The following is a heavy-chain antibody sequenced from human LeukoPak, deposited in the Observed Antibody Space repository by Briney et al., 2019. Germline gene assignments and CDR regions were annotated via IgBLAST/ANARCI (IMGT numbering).Heavy chain of an antibody. CDR2: INHSGST. Sequence: PSETLSLTCAVYGGSFSGYYWSWIRQPPGKGLEWIGEINHSGSTNYNPSLKSRVTISVDTSKNQFSLKLSSATAADTAVYYCARGRSGWYTEGFDPWGQGTLVTVSS. CDR3: ARGRSGWYTEGFDP. J-gene: IGHJ5*02. D-gene: IGHD6-19*01. V-gene: IGHV4-34*01. CDR1: GGSFSGYY.